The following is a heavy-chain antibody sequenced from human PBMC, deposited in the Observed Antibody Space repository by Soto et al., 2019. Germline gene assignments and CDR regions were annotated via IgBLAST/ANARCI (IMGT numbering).Heavy chain of an antibody. J-gene: IGHJ4*02. CDR1: GFTFSSYS. D-gene: IGHD3-10*01. CDR2: ISSSSSYI. CDR3: ARGWETGVLLWFGELLSIFDY. Sequence: GGSLRLSCAASGFTFSSYSMNWVRQAPGKGLEWVSSISSSSSYIYYADSVKGRFTISRDNAKNSLYLQMNSLRAEDTAVYYCARGWETGVLLWFGELLSIFDYWGQGTLVTVSS. V-gene: IGHV3-21*01.